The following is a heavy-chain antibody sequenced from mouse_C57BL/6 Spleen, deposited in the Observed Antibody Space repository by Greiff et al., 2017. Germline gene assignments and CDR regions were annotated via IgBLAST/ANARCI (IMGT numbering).Heavy chain of an antibody. CDR3: AAGGLRRQGDAMDY. V-gene: IGHV2-2*01. D-gene: IGHD2-4*01. Sequence: VQGVESGPGLVQPSQSLSITCTVSGFSLTSYGVHWVRQSPGKGLEWLGVIWSGGSTDYNAAFISRLSISKDNSKSQVFFKMNSLQADDTAIYYCAAGGLRRQGDAMDYWGQGTSVTVSS. J-gene: IGHJ4*01. CDR2: IWSGGST. CDR1: GFSLTSYG.